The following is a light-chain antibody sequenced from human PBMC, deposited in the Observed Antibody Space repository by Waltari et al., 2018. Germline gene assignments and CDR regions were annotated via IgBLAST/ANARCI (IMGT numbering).Light chain of an antibody. CDR1: SSDADSYNL. CDR2: EVD. CDR3: CSYARGNALV. V-gene: IGLV2-23*02. J-gene: IGLJ2*01. Sequence: QSALTQPASVSGPPGKSIPISCAGPSSDADSYNLVPWYQQYPGKVPKLMIYEVDKRPSGVSNRFSGSKSGNTASLTIAGLQAEDEADYYCCSYARGNALVFGGGTKLTVL.